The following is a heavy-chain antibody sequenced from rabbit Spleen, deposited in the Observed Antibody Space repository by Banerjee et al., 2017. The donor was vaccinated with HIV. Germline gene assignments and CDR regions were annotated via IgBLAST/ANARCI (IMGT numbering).Heavy chain of an antibody. Sequence: LEESGGGLVKPGGTLTLTCTVSGFSFSSNWICWVRQAPGKGLEWIASIYPTNGVSSYANWAKGRFNISKTSSTTVTLQMTSLTAADTATYFCAGDIYGNGGFSLWGQGTLVTVS. CDR3: AGDIYGNGGFSL. J-gene: IGHJ3*01. V-gene: IGHV1S45*01. CDR1: GFSFSSNW. CDR2: IYPTNGVS. D-gene: IGHD6-1*01.